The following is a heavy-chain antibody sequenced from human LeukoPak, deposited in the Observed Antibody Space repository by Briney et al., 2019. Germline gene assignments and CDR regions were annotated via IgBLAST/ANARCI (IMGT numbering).Heavy chain of an antibody. V-gene: IGHV3-74*01. CDR2: INSEGSRT. CDR3: ARGPVYHDFWSGLDY. Sequence: EPGGSLRLSCAASGFTFSSYWMHWVRQAPGKGLVWVSRINSEGSRTSYADSGKGRFTISRDNAKNTLYLQMNSLRAEDTAVYYCARGPVYHDFWSGLDYWGQGTLVTVSS. J-gene: IGHJ4*02. D-gene: IGHD3-3*01. CDR1: GFTFSSYW.